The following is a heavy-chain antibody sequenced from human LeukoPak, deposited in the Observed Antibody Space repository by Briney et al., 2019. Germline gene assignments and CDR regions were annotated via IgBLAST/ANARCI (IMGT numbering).Heavy chain of an antibody. CDR2: IYHSGST. CDR1: GGSISSGGYS. D-gene: IGHD1-14*01. J-gene: IGHJ4*02. CDR3: ARDNPTGLAPLDY. V-gene: IGHV4-30-2*03. Sequence: SQTLSLTCAVSGGSISSGGYSWSWIRQPPGKGLEWIGSIYHSGSTYYNPSLKSRVTISVDTSKNQFSLKLSSVTAADTAVYYCARDNPTGLAPLDYWGQGTLVTVSS.